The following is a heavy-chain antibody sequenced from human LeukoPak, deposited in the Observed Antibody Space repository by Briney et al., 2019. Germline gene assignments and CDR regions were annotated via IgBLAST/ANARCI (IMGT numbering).Heavy chain of an antibody. CDR3: ARDPHSMITGDY. CDR1: GVSINNCDL. D-gene: IGHD3-16*01. V-gene: IGHV4-4*02. CDR2: IYRSGNT. J-gene: IGHJ4*02. Sequence: KAAETLSLTCAVSGVSINNCDLWSWIRHSLGEGVGGIGEIYRSGNTNDNPSLESRVTISLDKSQNRFSLTLRSVTAADTATYYCARDPHSMITGDYWGQGTLVTVSS.